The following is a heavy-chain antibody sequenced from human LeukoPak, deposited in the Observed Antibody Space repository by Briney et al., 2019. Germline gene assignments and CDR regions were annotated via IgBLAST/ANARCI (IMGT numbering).Heavy chain of an antibody. CDR2: IYYSGST. V-gene: IGHV4-39*01. Sequence: PSETLSLTCTVSGGSISSSSYYWGWIRQPPGKGLEWIGSIYYSGSTCYNPSLKSRVTISVDTSKNQFSLKLSSVTAADTAVYYCARPHCSSTSCYLASGFDYWGQGTLVTVSS. D-gene: IGHD2-2*01. CDR3: ARPHCSSTSCYLASGFDY. J-gene: IGHJ4*02. CDR1: GGSISSSSYY.